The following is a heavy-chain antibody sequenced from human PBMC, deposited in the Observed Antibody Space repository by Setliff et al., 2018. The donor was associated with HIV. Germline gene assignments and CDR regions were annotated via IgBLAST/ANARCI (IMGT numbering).Heavy chain of an antibody. Sequence: GASVKVSCKASGDTFRSYAISWVRQAPGQGLEWMGRIIPILATSNYTQKFQGRVTITADKSTRTAYMELSSLRSEDTAVYYCARDGWDYYGSGTYPPLYYFDSWGQGTLGTVPQ. CDR2: IIPILATS. CDR1: GDTFRSYA. CDR3: ARDGWDYYGSGTYPPLYYFDS. D-gene: IGHD3-10*01. V-gene: IGHV1-69*06. J-gene: IGHJ4*01.